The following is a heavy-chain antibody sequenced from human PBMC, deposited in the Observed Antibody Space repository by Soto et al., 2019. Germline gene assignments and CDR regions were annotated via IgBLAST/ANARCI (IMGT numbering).Heavy chain of an antibody. D-gene: IGHD6-13*01. J-gene: IGHJ6*02. CDR2: INPNSGGT. CDR1: GYTFTGYY. Sequence: ASVKVSCKASGYTFTGYYMHWVRQAPGQGLEWMGWINPNSGGTNYAQKFQGWVTMTRDTSISTAYMELSRLRSDDTAVYYCAREGGYSSSSPYYYYYGMDVWGQGTTVTVSS. V-gene: IGHV1-2*04. CDR3: AREGGYSSSSPYYYYYGMDV.